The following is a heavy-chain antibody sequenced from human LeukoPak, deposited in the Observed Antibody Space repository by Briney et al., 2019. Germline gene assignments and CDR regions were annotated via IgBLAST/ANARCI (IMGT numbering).Heavy chain of an antibody. J-gene: IGHJ5*02. CDR3: AQSLGASTWFGNWFDP. CDR2: IYYSGRT. Sequence: KASETLSLTCTVSGVSISSTSYCWGWIRQPPGKGLEWIGSIYYSGRTYYNPSLKSRLTISVDTPKNQFSLKLSSVTAADTAVYYCAQSLGASTWFGNWFDPWGQGTLVTVSP. D-gene: IGHD3-10*01. CDR1: GVSISSTSYC. V-gene: IGHV4-39*01.